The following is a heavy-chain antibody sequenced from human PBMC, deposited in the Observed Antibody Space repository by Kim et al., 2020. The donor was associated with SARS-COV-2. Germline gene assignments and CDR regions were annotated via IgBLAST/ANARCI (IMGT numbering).Heavy chain of an antibody. CDR1: GFSFTTNW. CDR2: INEDGTEK. J-gene: IGHJ4*02. CDR3: ARDRRYALDY. Sequence: GGSLRLSCVVSGFSFTTNWMSWVRQAPGKGLEWVAKINEDGTEKYYGYSVEGRFTISRDNAKNSLYLQMNSLSAEDTAVYYCARDRRYALDYGGQGTLVTVSS. D-gene: IGHD1-1*01. V-gene: IGHV3-7*01.